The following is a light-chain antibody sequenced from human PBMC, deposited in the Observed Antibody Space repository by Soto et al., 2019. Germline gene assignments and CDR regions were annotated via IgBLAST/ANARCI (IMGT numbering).Light chain of an antibody. V-gene: IGKV3-11*01. Sequence: EIVLTQSPATLSLSPGEGATLSCRASQSVSSYLAWYQQKPGQAPRLLIYDASNRATGIPARFSGSGSGTDFTLTISSLEPEDIALYYCQQRSHWLFTFGPGTKVDIK. CDR2: DAS. J-gene: IGKJ3*01. CDR1: QSVSSY. CDR3: QQRSHWLFT.